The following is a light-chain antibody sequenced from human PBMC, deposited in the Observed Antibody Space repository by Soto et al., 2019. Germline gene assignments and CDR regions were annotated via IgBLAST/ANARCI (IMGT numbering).Light chain of an antibody. Sequence: EIVLTQSPGTLSLSPGERATLSCRASQSVSSSYLAWYQQKPGQAPRLLIHGVSTRATGIPDRFSGSESGTDFTLTISRLEPAAFAVYYCQQYVTSPYIFGQGTKLEIK. V-gene: IGKV3-20*01. J-gene: IGKJ2*01. CDR1: QSVSSSY. CDR2: GVS. CDR3: QQYVTSPYI.